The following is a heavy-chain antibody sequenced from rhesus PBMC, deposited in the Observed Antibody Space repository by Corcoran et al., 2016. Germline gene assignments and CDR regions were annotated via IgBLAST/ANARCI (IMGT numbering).Heavy chain of an antibody. CDR3: AVGSTYYYSGSDYYFDY. CDR1: GGSISGYW. D-gene: IGHD3-16*01. J-gene: IGHJ4*01. CDR2: IAISGDT. V-gene: IGHV4-147*01. Sequence: QLQLQESGPGLVKPSETLSLTCAVSGGSISGYWWSWIRKPPGKGLEWIGRIAISGDTTYHPTLSGRVTISRYTSKNQFSLKLSSVTAADTAVYYCAVGSTYYYSGSDYYFDYWGQVVLVTVSS.